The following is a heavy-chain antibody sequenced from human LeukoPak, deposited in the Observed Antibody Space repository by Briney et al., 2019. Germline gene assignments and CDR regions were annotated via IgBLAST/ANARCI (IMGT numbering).Heavy chain of an antibody. Sequence: GGSLRLSCAASGFIFTTYTMSWVSQAPGKGLEWVANIQEYESENNYVDSVKGRFTISRDNAKNSVSLQMNNLRAEDTGLYFCAREYWGIDYWGQGILVTVSS. V-gene: IGHV3-7*01. J-gene: IGHJ4*02. D-gene: IGHD2-8*02. CDR2: IQEYESEN. CDR3: AREYWGIDY. CDR1: GFIFTTYT.